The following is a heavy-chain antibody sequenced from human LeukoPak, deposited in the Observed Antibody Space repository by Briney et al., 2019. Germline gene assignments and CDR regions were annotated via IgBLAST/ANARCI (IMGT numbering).Heavy chain of an antibody. Sequence: SETLSLTCTVSGGSISSRSYYWGWIRQPPGKGLEWIGKISDSGNTYYSPSLRSRVTTSIDMSKNQFSLKLSSVTATDTAVYYCAGGEKVLDYFDYGGQGTLVTVSS. V-gene: IGHV4-39*01. CDR1: GGSISSRSYY. J-gene: IGHJ4*02. D-gene: IGHD3-16*01. CDR2: ISDSGNT. CDR3: AGGEKVLDYFDY.